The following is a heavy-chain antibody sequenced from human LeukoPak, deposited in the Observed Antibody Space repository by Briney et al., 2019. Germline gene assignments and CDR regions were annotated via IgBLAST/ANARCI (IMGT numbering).Heavy chain of an antibody. CDR2: IYYSGST. CDR3: ARHGPLGYCSSTSCYEAWFDP. Sequence: SETLSLTCTVSGGSISSSSYYWGWIRQPPGKGREWFGCIYYSGSTYYNPSLKSRVTISVDTSKNQFSLKLSSVTAADTAVYYCARHGPLGYCSSTSCYEAWFDPWGQGTLVTVSS. J-gene: IGHJ5*02. D-gene: IGHD2-2*01. CDR1: GGSISSSSYY. V-gene: IGHV4-39*01.